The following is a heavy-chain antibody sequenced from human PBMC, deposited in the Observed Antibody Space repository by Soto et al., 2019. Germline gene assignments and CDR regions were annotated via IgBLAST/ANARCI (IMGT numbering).Heavy chain of an antibody. Sequence: QVQLQESGPGLVKPSQTLSLTCTVSGGSISSGGYYWSWIRQHPGKGLEWIGYIYYSGSTHYNPSLXSXXTISVDTSKNQFSLKLSSVTAADTAVYYCARALTTVTWFDPWGQGTLVTVSS. CDR2: IYYSGST. D-gene: IGHD4-17*01. CDR3: ARALTTVTWFDP. V-gene: IGHV4-31*03. CDR1: GGSISSGGYY. J-gene: IGHJ5*02.